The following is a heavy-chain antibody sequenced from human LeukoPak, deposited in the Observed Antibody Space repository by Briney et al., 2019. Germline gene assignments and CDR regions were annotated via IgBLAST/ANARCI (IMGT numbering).Heavy chain of an antibody. V-gene: IGHV3-11*01. CDR2: ISSSGSTI. Sequence: GGSLRLSCAASGFTFSDYYMSWIRQAPGKGLEWVSYISSSGSTIYYADSVKGRFTISRDNAKNTQYLQMNSLGAEDTAVYYCARSVLVVRGVRYFDYWGQGTLVTVSS. CDR3: ARSVLVVRGVRYFDY. D-gene: IGHD3-10*01. CDR1: GFTFSDYY. J-gene: IGHJ4*02.